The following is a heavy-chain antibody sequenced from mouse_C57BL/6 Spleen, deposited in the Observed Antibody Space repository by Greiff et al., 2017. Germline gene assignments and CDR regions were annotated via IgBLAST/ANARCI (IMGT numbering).Heavy chain of an antibody. CDR3: TGLGSAMDY. CDR2: IRLKSDNYAT. Sequence: EVKLQESGGGLVQPGGSMKLSCVASGFTFSNYWMNWVRQSPEKGLEWVAQIRLKSDNYATHYAESVKGRFTISRDDSKSSVYLQMNNLRAEDTGIYYCTGLGSAMDYWGQGTSVTVSS. J-gene: IGHJ4*01. CDR1: GFTFSNYW. D-gene: IGHD4-1*01. V-gene: IGHV6-3*01.